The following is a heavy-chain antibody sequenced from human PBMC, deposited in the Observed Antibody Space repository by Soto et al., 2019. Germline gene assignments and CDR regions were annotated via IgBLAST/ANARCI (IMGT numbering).Heavy chain of an antibody. CDR2: ISYDGSNK. CDR3: ARDKRDLRFLEWSYYFDY. Sequence: QVQLVESGGGVVQPGRSLRLSCAASGFTFSSYVMHWVRQAPGKGLEWVAVISYDGSNKYYADSVKGRFTISGDNSKNTLYLQMNSLRAEDTAVYYCARDKRDLRFLEWSYYFDYWGQGTLVTVSS. D-gene: IGHD3-3*01. J-gene: IGHJ4*02. V-gene: IGHV3-30-3*01. CDR1: GFTFSSYV.